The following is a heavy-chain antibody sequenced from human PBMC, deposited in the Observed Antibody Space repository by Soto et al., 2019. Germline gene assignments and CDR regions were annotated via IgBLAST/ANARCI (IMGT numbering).Heavy chain of an antibody. J-gene: IGHJ6*02. CDR3: ARVIAAAGTHSGDYYYGMDV. CDR1: GYTFTSYG. D-gene: IGHD6-13*01. Sequence: AAVKVSCKASGYTFTSYGISWVRQAPGQGLEWMGWISAYNGNTNYAQKLQGRVTTTTDTSTSTAYMELRSLRSDDTAVYYCARVIAAAGTHSGDYYYGMDVWGQGTTVTVSS. V-gene: IGHV1-18*01. CDR2: ISAYNGNT.